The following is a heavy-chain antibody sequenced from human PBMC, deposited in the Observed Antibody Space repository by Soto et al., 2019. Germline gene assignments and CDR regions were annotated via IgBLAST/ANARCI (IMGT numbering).Heavy chain of an antibody. V-gene: IGHV1-18*01. CDR3: ARDPYLGDHQY. CDR2: ISAYSGKT. Sequence: QVQLVQSGGEVKKPGASVKVSCKTSGYTFTTYGISWVRQAPGQGIEWVGWISAYSGKTHDAQKFQGKVTMTTDTSTNTVYLEPRSQRSDDTAVYYCARDPYLGDHQYWGQGTLVTVSS. J-gene: IGHJ4*02. CDR1: GYTFTTYG. D-gene: IGHD3-16*01.